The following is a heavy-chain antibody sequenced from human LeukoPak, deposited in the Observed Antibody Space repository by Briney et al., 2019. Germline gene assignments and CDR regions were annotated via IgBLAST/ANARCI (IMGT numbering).Heavy chain of an antibody. V-gene: IGHV3-20*04. CDR1: GFTFDDYG. J-gene: IGHJ6*03. Sequence: GGSLRLSCAASGFTFDDYGMSWVRQAPGKGLEWVSGINWNGGSTGYADSVKGRFTISRDNAKNSLYLQMNSLRAEDTALYYCARRALAGTGYYYYYMDVWGKGTTATVSS. CDR3: ARRALAGTGYYYYYMDV. D-gene: IGHD6-19*01. CDR2: INWNGGST.